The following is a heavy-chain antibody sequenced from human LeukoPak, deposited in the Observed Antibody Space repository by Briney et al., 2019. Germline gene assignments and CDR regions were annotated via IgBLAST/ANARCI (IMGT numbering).Heavy chain of an antibody. CDR3: ARTRDYGDYCFDY. J-gene: IGHJ4*02. Sequence: ASVKVSCKTSGYTFTAYYLHWVRQAPGQGLEWMGWSNPNSGGTNYAQTFQGRVTMTRDTSISTAYMELSRLRSDDTAVYYCARTRDYGDYCFDYWGQGTLVTVSS. V-gene: IGHV1-2*02. D-gene: IGHD4-17*01. CDR2: SNPNSGGT. CDR1: GYTFTAYY.